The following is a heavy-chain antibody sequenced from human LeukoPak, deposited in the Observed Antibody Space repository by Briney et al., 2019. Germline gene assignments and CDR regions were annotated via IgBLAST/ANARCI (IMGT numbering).Heavy chain of an antibody. D-gene: IGHD4-23*01. Sequence: GGSLRLSCAASGFTFSSYSMNWVRQAPGKGLEWVSAISGSGGSTYYADSVKGRFTISRDNSKNTLYLQMNSLRAEDTAVYYCAKGLRWQTGSGDYWGQGTLVTVSS. CDR2: ISGSGGST. V-gene: IGHV3-23*01. CDR3: AKGLRWQTGSGDY. J-gene: IGHJ4*02. CDR1: GFTFSSYS.